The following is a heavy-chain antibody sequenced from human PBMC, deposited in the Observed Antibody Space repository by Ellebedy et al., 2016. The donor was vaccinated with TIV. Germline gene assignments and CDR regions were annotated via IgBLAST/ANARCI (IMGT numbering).Heavy chain of an antibody. CDR3: AKGDGIPSFDY. J-gene: IGHJ4*02. V-gene: IGHV3-23*01. CDR1: GFTFSSYT. CDR2: IGGTGST. D-gene: IGHD1-26*01. Sequence: PGGSLRLSCAASGFTFSSYTMSWVRQAPGKGLEWVSSIGGTGSTFYVDSVKGRFAISRDNTKNTLFLQMNSLGAEDTDVYYCAKGDGIPSFDYWGQGTLVTVSS.